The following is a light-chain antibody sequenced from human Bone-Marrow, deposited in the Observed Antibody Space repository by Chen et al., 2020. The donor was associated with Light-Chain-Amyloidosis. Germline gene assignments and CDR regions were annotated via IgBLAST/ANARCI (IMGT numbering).Light chain of an antibody. J-gene: IGLJ2*01. Sequence: SYELTQPPSVSVSPGQTARITCSGDDLPTKYAYWYQQKPGQAPVLVIHRDTERPSGISERFSGSSSGTTATLTISGVQAEDEADYDCQSADSSGTYEVIVGGGTKLTGL. V-gene: IGLV3-25*03. CDR3: QSADSSGTYEVI. CDR2: RDT. CDR1: DLPTKY.